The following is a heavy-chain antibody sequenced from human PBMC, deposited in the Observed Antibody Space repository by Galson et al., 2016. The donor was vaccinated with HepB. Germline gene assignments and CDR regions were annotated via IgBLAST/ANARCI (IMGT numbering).Heavy chain of an antibody. CDR2: ISNDGSNK. D-gene: IGHD1-1*01. CDR1: GFIFRSYA. J-gene: IGHJ6*04. CDR3: ARFIASPWNDYYYYGMDV. V-gene: IGHV3-30-3*01. Sequence: SLRLSCADSGFIFRSYAMNLVRQAPGKGLEWLAVISNDGSNKYFADSVKGRFTISRDNSKNTLYLQMNSLRAEDTAVYYCARFIASPWNDYYYYGMDVWGKGTTVTVSS.